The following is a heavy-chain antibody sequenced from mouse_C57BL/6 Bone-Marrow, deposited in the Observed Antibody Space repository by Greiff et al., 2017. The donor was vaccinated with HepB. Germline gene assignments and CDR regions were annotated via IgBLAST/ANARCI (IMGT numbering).Heavy chain of an antibody. Sequence: QVQLQQSGAELARPGASVKLSCKASGYTFTSYGISWVKQRTGQGLEWIGEIYPRSGNTYYNEKFKGKATLTADKSSSTAYMELRSLTSEDSAVYFCARYGLYYAMDYWGQGTSVTVSS. CDR2: IYPRSGNT. CDR1: GYTFTSYG. CDR3: ARYGLYYAMDY. D-gene: IGHD1-1*02. V-gene: IGHV1-81*01. J-gene: IGHJ4*01.